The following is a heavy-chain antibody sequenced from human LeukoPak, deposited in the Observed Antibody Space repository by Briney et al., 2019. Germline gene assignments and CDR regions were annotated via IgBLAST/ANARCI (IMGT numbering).Heavy chain of an antibody. CDR1: GGSISSSTYY. J-gene: IGHJ6*03. V-gene: IGHV4-39*07. CDR2: VFYNGNT. CDR3: AGESVVPGYYYYMDV. Sequence: SETLSLTCTVSGGSISSSTYYWGWIRQPPGKGLEWIGNVFYNGNTYYAPSLKSRVTISLDTSKNQFSLKLSFVTAADTAVYYCAGESVVPGYYYYMDVWGKGTTVTVSS.